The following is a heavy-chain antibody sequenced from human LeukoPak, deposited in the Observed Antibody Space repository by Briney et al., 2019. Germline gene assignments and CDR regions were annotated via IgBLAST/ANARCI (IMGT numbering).Heavy chain of an antibody. Sequence: ASVKVSRKASGYTFTDYYMHWVRQAPGQGLEWMGIINPSGGSTSYAQKFQGRVTMTTDTSTSTAYMELRSLRSDDTAVYYCARVNGRYYYDSSGYYHYFDYWGQGTLVTVSS. CDR2: INPSGGST. D-gene: IGHD3-22*01. CDR1: GYTFTDYY. V-gene: IGHV1-46*01. J-gene: IGHJ4*02. CDR3: ARVNGRYYYDSSGYYHYFDY.